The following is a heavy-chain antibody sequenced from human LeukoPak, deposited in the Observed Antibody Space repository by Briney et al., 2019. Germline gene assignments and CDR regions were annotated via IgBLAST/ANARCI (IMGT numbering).Heavy chain of an antibody. CDR1: GGSISSSSYY. Sequence: PSETLSLTCTVSGGSISSSSYYWGWIRQPPGKGLEWIGSIYYSGSTYYNPSLKSRVTISVDTSKNQFSLKLSSVTAADTAVYYCASSGYYLPFDYWGQGTLVTVSS. J-gene: IGHJ4*02. D-gene: IGHD3-22*01. V-gene: IGHV4-39*01. CDR2: IYYSGST. CDR3: ASSGYYLPFDY.